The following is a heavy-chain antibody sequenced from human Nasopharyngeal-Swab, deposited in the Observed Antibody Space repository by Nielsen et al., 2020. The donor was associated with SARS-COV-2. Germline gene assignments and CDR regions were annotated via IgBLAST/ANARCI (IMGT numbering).Heavy chain of an antibody. V-gene: IGHV6-1*01. CDR2: TYYRSKWYN. CDR3: ARSSRSGFWSGYTTFDY. J-gene: IGHJ4*02. D-gene: IGHD3-3*01. CDR1: GDSVSSNSAA. Sequence: SQTLSLTCAISGDSVSSNSAAWNWIRQSPSRGLEWLGRTYYRSKWYNDYAVSVKSRITINPDTSKNQFSLQLNSVTPEDTAVYYCARSSRSGFWSGYTTFDYWGQGTLVTVSS.